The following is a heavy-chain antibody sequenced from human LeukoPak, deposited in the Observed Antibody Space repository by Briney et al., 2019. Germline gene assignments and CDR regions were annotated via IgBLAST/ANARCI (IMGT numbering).Heavy chain of an antibody. J-gene: IGHJ3*02. D-gene: IGHD2-2*01. Sequence: SETLSLTCTVSGGSISSYYWSWIRQPAGKGLEWIGRIYTSGSTNYNPSLKSRVTMSVDTSKNQFSLKVSSVTAADTAVYYCARVRRYCSSTSCYFFAFDIWGQGTMVTVSS. CDR1: GGSISSYY. V-gene: IGHV4-4*07. CDR2: IYTSGST. CDR3: ARVRRYCSSTSCYFFAFDI.